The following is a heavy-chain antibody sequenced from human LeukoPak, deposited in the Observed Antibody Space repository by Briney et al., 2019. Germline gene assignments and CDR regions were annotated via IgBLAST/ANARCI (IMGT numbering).Heavy chain of an antibody. J-gene: IGHJ4*02. V-gene: IGHV4-31*03. CDR1: GGSISSGGYY. Sequence: PSEILSLTCTVPGGSISSGGYYWSWIRQHPGKGLEWIGYIYYNGHTYYNPSLKSRVTISVDTSKNQFSLKLSSVTAADTAVYYCARGWVWCDYWGPGTLVTVSS. CDR2: IYYNGHT. CDR3: ARGWVWCDY. D-gene: IGHD3-16*01.